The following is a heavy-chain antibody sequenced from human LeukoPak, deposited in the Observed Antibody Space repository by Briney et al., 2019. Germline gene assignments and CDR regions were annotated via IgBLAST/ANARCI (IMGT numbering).Heavy chain of an antibody. CDR1: KFNFNAYG. V-gene: IGHV3-23*01. CDR3: ARGDYYYYGMDV. CDR2: ISGSGFST. J-gene: IGHJ6*02. Sequence: GGCLRLSCSTSKFNFNAYGMSWVRQAPGKGLEWVSSISGSGFSTQYADPVQGRFTISRDNAKNSLYLQMNSLRAEDTAVYYCARGDYYYYGMDVWGQGTTVTVSS.